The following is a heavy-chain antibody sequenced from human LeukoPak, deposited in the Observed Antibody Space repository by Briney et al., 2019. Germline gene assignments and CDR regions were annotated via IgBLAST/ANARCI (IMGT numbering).Heavy chain of an antibody. CDR2: ISNDGSRK. CDR1: GFTFSRHG. V-gene: IGHV3-30*03. D-gene: IGHD3-3*01. CDR3: ARADRFLEWLPFDY. Sequence: PGGSLRISCAPSGFTFSRHGMHWVRQAPGKGLEWVAIISNDGSRKYYAHSVEGRFTISRDNSKNTLYLQMNSLRAEDTAVYYCARADRFLEWLPFDYWGQGTLVTVSS. J-gene: IGHJ4*02.